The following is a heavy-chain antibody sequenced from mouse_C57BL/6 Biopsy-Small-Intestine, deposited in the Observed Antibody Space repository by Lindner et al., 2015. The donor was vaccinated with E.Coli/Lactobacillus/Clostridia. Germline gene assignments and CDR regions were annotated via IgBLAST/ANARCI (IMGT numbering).Heavy chain of an antibody. CDR2: ITPYNGVT. CDR3: ARHYFGNSFYFDY. Sequence: VQLQESGPVLVKPGASVKMSCKASGYTFTDFYLNWVKQTHGKSLEWIGVITPYNGVTSDNQKFKDKATLTVDQSSSTAYMELNSLTSDDSAVYYCARHYFGNSFYFDYWGQGTTLTVSS. CDR1: GYTFTDFY. V-gene: IGHV1-19*01. D-gene: IGHD2-1*01. J-gene: IGHJ2*01.